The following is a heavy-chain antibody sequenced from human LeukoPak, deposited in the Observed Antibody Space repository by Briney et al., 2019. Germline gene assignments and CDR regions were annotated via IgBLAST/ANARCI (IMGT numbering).Heavy chain of an antibody. CDR1: GFTFSSYA. J-gene: IGHJ4*02. CDR2: ISGSGRNT. D-gene: IGHD3-22*01. Sequence: AGGSLRLSCAASGFTFSSYAMSWVRQAPGKGLEWVSSISGSGRNTYCADSVKGRFTVSRDNSKNTLYLQMNSLRAEDTAVYYCARGIVVVIPDYWGQGTLVTVSS. V-gene: IGHV3-23*01. CDR3: ARGIVVVIPDY.